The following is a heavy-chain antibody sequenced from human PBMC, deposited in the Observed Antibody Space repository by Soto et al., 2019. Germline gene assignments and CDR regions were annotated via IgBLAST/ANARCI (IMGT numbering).Heavy chain of an antibody. V-gene: IGHV3-23*01. CDR3: AKDLRAGSGYDFDY. Sequence: EVQLLQSGGGLVQPGGSLRLSCAASGFTFTSYSMTWVRQTPGKGLEWVAAVNPGGYSTYYADSVKGRFTISRENSNKTLYLQMNSLRAEDTAVYYCAKDLRAGSGYDFDYRDQGTLVTVSS. CDR2: VNPGGYST. D-gene: IGHD5-12*01. CDR1: GFTFTSYS. J-gene: IGHJ4*02.